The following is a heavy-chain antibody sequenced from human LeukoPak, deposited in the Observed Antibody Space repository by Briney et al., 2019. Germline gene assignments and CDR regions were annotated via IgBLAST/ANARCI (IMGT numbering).Heavy chain of an antibody. D-gene: IGHD3/OR15-3a*01. CDR2: TYYRSKWYH. J-gene: IGHJ5*02. V-gene: IGHV6-1*01. CDR3: ARTKDWQPFDP. Sequence: SQTLSLTCAISGDSVSSNTATWTWIRQSPSRGLEWLGRTYYRSKWYHDYAVSVKIRITIDPDKSKNQVSLHRNSRTPEDTAVYVCARTKDWQPFDPWGQGTRVTVSS. CDR1: GDSVSSNTAT.